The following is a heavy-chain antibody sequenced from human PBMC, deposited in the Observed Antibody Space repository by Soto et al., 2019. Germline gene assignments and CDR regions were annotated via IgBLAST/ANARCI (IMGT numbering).Heavy chain of an antibody. V-gene: IGHV3-64D*06. CDR3: STTIYSGGWSRDN. D-gene: IGHD6-19*01. J-gene: IGHJ4*02. CDR1: GFTFSIYA. CDR2: ISTNGGST. Sequence: GGSLRLSCSASGFTFSIYAMHWVRQATGKGLEYVSSISTNGGSTDYADSVKGRFTISRDNSKSTVYLQMSSLRVEDTAVYYCSTTIYSGGWSRDNWGQGTLVTVSS.